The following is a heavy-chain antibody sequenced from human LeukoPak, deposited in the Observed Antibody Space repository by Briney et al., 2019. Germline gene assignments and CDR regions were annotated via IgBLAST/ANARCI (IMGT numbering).Heavy chain of an antibody. J-gene: IGHJ4*02. Sequence: GGSLRLSCAASGFTVSSNYMSWVRQAPGKGLEWVSVIYSGGSTYYADSVKGRFTISRDSSKNTLYLQMNSLRAEDTAVYYCAREVTTGHFDYWGQGTLVTVSS. CDR3: AREVTTGHFDY. V-gene: IGHV3-66*01. D-gene: IGHD1-1*01. CDR1: GFTVSSNY. CDR2: IYSGGST.